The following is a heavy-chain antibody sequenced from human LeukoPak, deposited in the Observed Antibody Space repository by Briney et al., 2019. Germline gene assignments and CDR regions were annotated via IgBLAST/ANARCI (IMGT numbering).Heavy chain of an antibody. Sequence: ASVKVSCKASGYTFTGYYMHWVRQAPGQGLEWMGWINTNSGGTNYAQKFQGRVTMTRDTSISTAYMELSRLRSDDTAVYYCARVGNSSGWSVYMDVWGKGTTVTVSS. D-gene: IGHD6-19*01. CDR2: INTNSGGT. CDR3: ARVGNSSGWSVYMDV. J-gene: IGHJ6*03. CDR1: GYTFTGYY. V-gene: IGHV1-2*02.